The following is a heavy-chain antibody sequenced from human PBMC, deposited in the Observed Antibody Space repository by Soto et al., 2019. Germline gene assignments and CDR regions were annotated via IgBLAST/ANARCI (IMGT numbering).Heavy chain of an antibody. J-gene: IGHJ5*02. V-gene: IGHV5-10-1*01. CDR2: IDPSDSYT. D-gene: IGHD3-22*01. Sequence: VESLTISCQASGNGFTSYGIISVLQMPGKGLEWMGRIDPSDSYTNYSPSFQGHVTISADKSISTAYLQWSSLKASDTAMYYCARLEYYHSSGYYRVRWFDPWGQGTLVTVSS. CDR1: GNGFTSYG. CDR3: ARLEYYHSSGYYRVRWFDP.